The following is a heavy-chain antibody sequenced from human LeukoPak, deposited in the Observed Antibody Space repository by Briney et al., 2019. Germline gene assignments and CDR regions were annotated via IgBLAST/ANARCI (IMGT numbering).Heavy chain of an antibody. V-gene: IGHV4-34*01. J-gene: IGHJ4*02. CDR3: ARSSIVDRIDY. D-gene: IGHD3-22*01. CDR2: INHSGST. CDR1: GGSFSGYY. Sequence: SETLSLTCAVYGGSFSGYYWSWIRQPPGKGLEWIGEINHSGSTNYNPSLKSRVTISVDTSKNQFSLKLSSVTAADTAVYYCARSSIVDRIDYWGQGTLVTVSS.